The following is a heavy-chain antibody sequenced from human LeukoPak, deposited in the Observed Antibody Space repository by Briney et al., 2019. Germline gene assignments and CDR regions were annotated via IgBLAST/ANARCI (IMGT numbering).Heavy chain of an antibody. CDR1: GYTFTDPY. J-gene: IGHJ4*02. V-gene: IGHV1-2*02. Sequence: ASVKVSCKTSGYTFTDPYIHWVRQSPGQGFEWMGWINPYNGDTNYDQKFQGRVTMTRDTSISTTYLDVSRLTFDDTAAYYCARARNWGYDFWGQGTLVTVSS. D-gene: IGHD7-27*01. CDR2: INPYNGDT. CDR3: ARARNWGYDF.